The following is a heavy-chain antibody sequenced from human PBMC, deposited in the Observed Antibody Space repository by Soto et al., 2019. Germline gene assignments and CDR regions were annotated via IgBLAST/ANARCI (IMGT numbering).Heavy chain of an antibody. J-gene: IGHJ5*02. CDR2: INYRGTT. CDR3: ASLVAGHGGSCKFDP. V-gene: IGHV4-39*01. D-gene: IGHD2-15*01. CDR1: GGSVSSRSYF. Sequence: QLQLQESGPGLVTPSETLSLTCTVSGGSVSSRSYFWAWVRQSPAKGIEWIGSINYRGTTFYIAAPKSRPTLSLDTSKNQSSLRLISVTAADTVVYYCASLVAGHGGSCKFDPWGQGTLVTVSS.